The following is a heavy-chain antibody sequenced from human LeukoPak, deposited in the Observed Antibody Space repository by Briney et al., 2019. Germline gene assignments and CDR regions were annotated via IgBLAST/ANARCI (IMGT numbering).Heavy chain of an antibody. CDR2: IKSLSDGGTT. J-gene: IGHJ4*02. D-gene: IGHD4-11*01. Sequence: GGSLRLSCAASGITFINAWMNWVRQAPGKGLEWVGHIKSLSDGGTTEYAAPVEGRFTISRDDRKNTVYLQLNSLKMEDTAVYYCTTPLTTVTTKPFDSWGQGTLVTVSS. V-gene: IGHV3-15*01. CDR3: TTPLTTVTTKPFDS. CDR1: GITFINAW.